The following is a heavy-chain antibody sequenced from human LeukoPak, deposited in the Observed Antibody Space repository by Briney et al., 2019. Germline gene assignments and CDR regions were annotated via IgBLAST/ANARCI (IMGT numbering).Heavy chain of an antibody. V-gene: IGHV4-4*07. J-gene: IGHJ6*03. CDR3: ARSPVFDFWSGYYYYYMGV. D-gene: IGHD3-3*01. Sequence: SETLSLTCAVPGGSISSYYWSWIRQPAGKGLEWIGRIYTSGSTNYNPSLKSRVTMSVDTSKNQFSLKLSSVTAADTAVYYCARSPVFDFWSGYYYYYMGVWGKGTTVTVSS. CDR2: IYTSGST. CDR1: GGSISSYY.